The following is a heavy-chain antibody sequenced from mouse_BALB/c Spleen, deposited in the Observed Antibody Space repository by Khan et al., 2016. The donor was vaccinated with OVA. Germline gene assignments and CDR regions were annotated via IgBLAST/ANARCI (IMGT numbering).Heavy chain of an antibody. CDR3: ASHLTGSFAY. D-gene: IGHD4-1*01. CDR1: GFIFSSYS. CDR2: ISSGGDYT. J-gene: IGHJ3*01. Sequence: EVQRVESGGDLVKPRGSLKLSCAASGFIFSSYSMSWVRQTPDKRLEWVATISSGGDYTYYPDSVKGRFTISRDTAKNTLYLQMSSLKSEDTAMYYCASHLTGSFAYWGQGTLVTVSA. V-gene: IGHV5-6*01.